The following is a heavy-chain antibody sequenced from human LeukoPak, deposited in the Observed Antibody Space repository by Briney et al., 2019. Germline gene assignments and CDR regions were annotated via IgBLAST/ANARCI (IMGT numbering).Heavy chain of an antibody. CDR1: GFTFSDYY. Sequence: GGSLRLSCAASGFTFSDYYMSWIRRAPGKGLEWVSYISSSGSTIYYADSVKGRFTISRDNAKNSLYLQMNSLRAEDTAVYYCARYSYYDFWSGYLYYFDYWGQGTLVTVSS. CDR3: ARYSYYDFWSGYLYYFDY. D-gene: IGHD3-3*01. CDR2: ISSSGSTI. J-gene: IGHJ4*02. V-gene: IGHV3-11*04.